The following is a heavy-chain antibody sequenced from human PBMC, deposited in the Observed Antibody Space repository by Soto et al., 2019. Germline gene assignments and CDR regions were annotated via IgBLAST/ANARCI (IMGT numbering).Heavy chain of an antibody. CDR3: AKDRVDFWSGYSRYYYYYGMDV. Sequence: GGSLRLSCAASGFTFSSYGMHWVRQAPGKGLEWVAVISYDGSNKYYADSVKGRFTISRDNSKNTLYLQMNSLRAEDTAVYYCAKDRVDFWSGYSRYYYYYGMDVWGQGTTVTVSS. J-gene: IGHJ6*02. V-gene: IGHV3-30*18. CDR2: ISYDGSNK. D-gene: IGHD3-3*01. CDR1: GFTFSSYG.